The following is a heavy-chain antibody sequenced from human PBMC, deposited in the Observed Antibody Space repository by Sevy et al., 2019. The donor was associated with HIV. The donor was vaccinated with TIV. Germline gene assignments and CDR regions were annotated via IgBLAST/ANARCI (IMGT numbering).Heavy chain of an antibody. V-gene: IGHV4-31*03. CDR3: ARVKYGSGSYYNASPYFDY. D-gene: IGHD3-10*01. Sequence: SETLSLTCTVSGGSVSSGSYYWSWIRQHPGKGLEWIGYIYYSGSTYYNPSLKSRVTISVDTSKNQFSLKLSSVTAADTAVYYCARVKYGSGSYYNASPYFDYWGQGTLVTVSS. CDR2: IYYSGST. CDR1: GGSVSSGSYY. J-gene: IGHJ4*02.